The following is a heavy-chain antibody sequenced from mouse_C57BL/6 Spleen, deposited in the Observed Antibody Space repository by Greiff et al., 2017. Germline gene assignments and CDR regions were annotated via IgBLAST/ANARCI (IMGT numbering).Heavy chain of an antibody. V-gene: IGHV1-53*01. CDR3: ARLLDY. J-gene: IGHJ4*01. Sequence: VKLVESGTELVKPGASVKLSCKASGYTFTSYWMHWVKQRPGQGLEWIGNINPSYGGTNYNEKFKSKATLTVDKSSSTAYMQISRLTSDDSAVYYCARLLDYWGQGTSVTVSS. CDR2: INPSYGGT. CDR1: GYTFTSYW.